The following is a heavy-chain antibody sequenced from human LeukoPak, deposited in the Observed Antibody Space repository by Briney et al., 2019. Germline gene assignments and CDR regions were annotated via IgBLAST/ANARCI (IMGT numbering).Heavy chain of an antibody. CDR1: GGTFSSYA. J-gene: IGHJ4*02. CDR2: IIPIFGTA. Sequence: SVKVSCKASGGTFSSYAISWVRQAPGQGLEWMGRIIPIFGTANYAQKFQGRVTITTDESTSTAYMELSSLRSDDTAVYYCARDLSGTRVEFDYWGRGTLVTVSS. D-gene: IGHD6-13*01. CDR3: ARDLSGTRVEFDY. V-gene: IGHV1-69*05.